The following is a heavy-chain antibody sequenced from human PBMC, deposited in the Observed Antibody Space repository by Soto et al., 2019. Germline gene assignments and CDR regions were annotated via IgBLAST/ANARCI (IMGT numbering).Heavy chain of an antibody. V-gene: IGHV1-46*01. J-gene: IGHJ1*01. CDR1: GYIFTAYS. Sequence: GASVKVSCKASGYIFTAYSMHWVRQAPGQGLEWMGVVNPSGGSTNYAQKFQGRITMTRDTSTSTVYMDLSSLTSEDTAVYYCAREENCSDGICYSEYFQRWGRGTLVTVSS. CDR3: AREENCSDGICYSEYFQR. CDR2: VNPSGGST. D-gene: IGHD2-15*01.